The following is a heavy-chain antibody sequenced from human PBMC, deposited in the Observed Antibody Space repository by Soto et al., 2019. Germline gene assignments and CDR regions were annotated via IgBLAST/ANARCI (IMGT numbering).Heavy chain of an antibody. CDR1: GGYISSYY. CDR2: IYYSGST. J-gene: IGHJ4*02. CDR3: ARAFGSTMPSLF. Sequence: SETLSLTCTVSGGYISSYYWTWIRQPPGKGLEWIGYIYYSGSTNYNPSLKSRVTTSIDTSKNQFSLKLSSVTAADTAVYYCARAFGSTMPSLFWGQGTLVTVSS. V-gene: IGHV4-59*01. D-gene: IGHD2-2*01.